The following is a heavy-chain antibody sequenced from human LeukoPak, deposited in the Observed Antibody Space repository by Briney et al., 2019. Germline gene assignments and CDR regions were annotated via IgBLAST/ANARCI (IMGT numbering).Heavy chain of an antibody. J-gene: IGHJ6*03. D-gene: IGHD6-19*01. CDR2: VYVSGTT. Sequence: SETLSLTCTVSGVSIRSYYWSWIRQPAGKGLEWIGRVYVSGTTEFNASLKSRVSLSLDSSKNEFSLDLSSVTAADTAVYYCARGISSGWAFYMDVWGKGTTVTVSS. CDR3: ARGISSGWAFYMDV. V-gene: IGHV4-4*07. CDR1: GVSIRSYY.